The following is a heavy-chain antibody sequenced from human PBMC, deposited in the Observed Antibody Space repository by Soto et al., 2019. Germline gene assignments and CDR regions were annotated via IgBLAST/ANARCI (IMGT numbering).Heavy chain of an antibody. CDR1: GYTFTGYY. CDR2: INPNSGGT. V-gene: IGHV1-2*04. CDR3: ARGAYPSRDPYSSSHGYFQH. J-gene: IGHJ1*01. Sequence: QVPLVQSGAEVKKPGASVKVSCKASGYTFTGYYMHWVRQAPGQGLEWMGWINPNSGGTNYAQKFQGWVTMTRDTSISTAYMELSRLRSDDTAVYYCARGAYPSRDPYSSSHGYFQHWGQGTLVTVSS. D-gene: IGHD6-13*01.